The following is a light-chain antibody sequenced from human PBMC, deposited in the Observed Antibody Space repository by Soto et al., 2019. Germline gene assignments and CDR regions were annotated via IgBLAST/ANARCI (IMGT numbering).Light chain of an antibody. CDR3: CSYAGSGNVV. J-gene: IGLJ2*01. CDR1: SSDVGSYNL. CDR2: EGS. Sequence: QPASVSGSPGQSITISCTGTSSDVGSYNLVSWYQQHPGKAPKFMIYEGSKRPSGVSNRFSGSKSGNTASLTISGLQAEDEADYYCCSYAGSGNVVFGGGTKLTVL. V-gene: IGLV2-23*01.